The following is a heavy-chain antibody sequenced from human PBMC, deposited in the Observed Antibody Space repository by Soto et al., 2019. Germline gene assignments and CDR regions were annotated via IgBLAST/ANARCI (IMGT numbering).Heavy chain of an antibody. CDR1: GYTFTSYG. V-gene: IGHV1-18*01. CDR3: ARAVSPRPYAFDI. CDR2: ISAYNGNT. J-gene: IGHJ3*02. D-gene: IGHD6-25*01. Sequence: ASVKVSCKASGYTFTSYGISWVRPAPGQGLEWMGWISAYNGNTNYSQKFQGRVTITRDTSASTAYMELSSLRSEDTAVYYCARAVSPRPYAFDIWGQGTMVTVSS.